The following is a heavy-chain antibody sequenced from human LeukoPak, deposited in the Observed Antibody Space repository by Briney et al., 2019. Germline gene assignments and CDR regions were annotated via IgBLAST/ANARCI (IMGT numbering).Heavy chain of an antibody. D-gene: IGHD2-2*02. CDR1: GGTFSSYA. J-gene: IGHJ5*02. CDR3: ARERDDCSSTSCYISRRGWFDP. CDR2: IIPIFGTA. Sequence: ASVKVSCKASGGTFSSYAISWVRQAPGQGLEWMGGIIPIFGTANYAQKFQGRVTITTDESTSTAYVELSSLRSEDTAVYYCARERDDCSSTSCYISRRGWFDPWGQGTLVTVSS. V-gene: IGHV1-69*05.